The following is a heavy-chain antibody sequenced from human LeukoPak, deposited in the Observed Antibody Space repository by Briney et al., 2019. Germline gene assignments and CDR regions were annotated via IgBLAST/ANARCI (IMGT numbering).Heavy chain of an antibody. D-gene: IGHD3-16*01. J-gene: IGHJ3*02. CDR2: ISGSGGRT. CDR3: AISRGGDYIYDAFI. CDR1: GFTFSSYA. Sequence: GGALILSCVASGFTFSSYAMNWVRQAPGKGLEWVSAISGSGGRTYYADSVEGRFTISRDNSKNTLYLELNSLRVEDTAVYYCAISRGGDYIYDAFIWGQGTVVTVSS. V-gene: IGHV3-23*01.